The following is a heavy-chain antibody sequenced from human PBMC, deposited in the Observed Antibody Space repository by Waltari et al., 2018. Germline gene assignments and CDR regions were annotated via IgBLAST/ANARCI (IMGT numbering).Heavy chain of an antibody. CDR2: ISWNSGSR. D-gene: IGHD2-15*01. CDR3: AKGEGYCSGGSCYNY. Sequence: EVQLVESGGGLVQPGRSLRLSCAASGFTFDDYAMHWVRQDPGKGLEWVSGISWNSGSRGYADSVKGRCTISRDNAKTSLYLQMNSLRAEDTALYYCAKGEGYCSGGSCYNYWGQGTLVTVSS. CDR1: GFTFDDYA. V-gene: IGHV3-9*01. J-gene: IGHJ4*02.